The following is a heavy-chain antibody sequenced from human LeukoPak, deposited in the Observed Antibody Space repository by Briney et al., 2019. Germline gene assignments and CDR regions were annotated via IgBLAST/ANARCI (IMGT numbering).Heavy chain of an antibody. CDR2: INHSGST. J-gene: IGHJ4*02. CDR3: ARVVSGITIFGVVIAHFDY. Sequence: SETLSLTCAVYGGSFSGYYWSGIRQPPGKGLEWIGEINHSGSTNYNPSLKSRVTISVDTSKNQFSLKLSSVTAADAAVYYCARVVSGITIFGVVIAHFDYWGQGTLVTVSS. V-gene: IGHV4-34*01. D-gene: IGHD3-3*01. CDR1: GGSFSGYY.